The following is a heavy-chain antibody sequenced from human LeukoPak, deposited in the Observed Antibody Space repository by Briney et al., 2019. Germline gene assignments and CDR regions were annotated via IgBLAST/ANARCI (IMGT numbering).Heavy chain of an antibody. CDR1: GFTFSGFA. CDR3: GKGRAVVGAAGPDH. D-gene: IGHD2-15*01. V-gene: IGHV3-23*01. J-gene: IGHJ4*02. CDR2: ISAGSTNK. Sequence: GGSLRLSCVASGFTFSGFAMIWVRQVPGKGLEWVSPISAGSTNKYYADSVKGRFTISRDNSKNTLYLQMNSLRAEDTAIYYCGKGRAVVGAAGPDHWGQGTLVTVSS.